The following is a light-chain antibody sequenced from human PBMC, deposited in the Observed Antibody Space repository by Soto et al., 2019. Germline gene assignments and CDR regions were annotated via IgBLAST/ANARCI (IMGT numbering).Light chain of an antibody. V-gene: IGLV2-8*01. CDR3: SSHAGSNNFV. J-gene: IGLJ1*01. Sequence: QSDLTQPPSASGCAGQSVTISCPGTSSDVGYYDYVSWYQQHPGKAPKPVIYEVTKRPSGVPDRVSASKSGNTASLTVSGLRAEDEADYYCSSHAGSNNFVFGSGTKVTVL. CDR2: EVT. CDR1: SSDVGYYDY.